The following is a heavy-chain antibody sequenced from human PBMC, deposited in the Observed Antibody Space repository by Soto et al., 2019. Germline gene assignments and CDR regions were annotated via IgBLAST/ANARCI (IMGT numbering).Heavy chain of an antibody. CDR2: INAGNGHT. D-gene: IGHD3-10*01. CDR1: GYTFTRYA. J-gene: IGHJ4*02. CDR3: ARGIWTMTRGAYYFDN. Sequence: ASVTVSCKASGYTFTRYAMHWVRQAPGQRLEWMGWINAGNGHTKYSQNFQGRVTITRDTSASTAYMELSSLISEDAAVYYCARGIWTMTRGAYYFDNWGQGTLVTVSS. V-gene: IGHV1-3*01.